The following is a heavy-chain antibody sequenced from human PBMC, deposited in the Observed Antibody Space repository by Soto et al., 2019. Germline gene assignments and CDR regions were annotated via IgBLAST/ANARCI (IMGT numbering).Heavy chain of an antibody. D-gene: IGHD2-21*02. J-gene: IGHJ4*02. CDR2: IYYSGST. V-gene: IGHV4-31*03. Sequence: SETLSLTCTVSGGSISSGGYYWSWIRQHPGKGLEWIGYIYYSGSTYYNPSLKSRVTISVDTSKNQFSLKLSSVTAADTAVYYCARGPPYCGGDCYRITPFDYWGQGTLATVSS. CDR1: GGSISSGGYY. CDR3: ARGPPYCGGDCYRITPFDY.